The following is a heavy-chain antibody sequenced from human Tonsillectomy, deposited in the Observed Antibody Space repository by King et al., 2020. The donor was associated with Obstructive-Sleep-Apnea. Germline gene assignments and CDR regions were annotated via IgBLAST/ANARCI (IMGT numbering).Heavy chain of an antibody. D-gene: IGHD5-24*01. CDR2: ICYDGSNK. J-gene: IGHJ4*02. CDR1: GFSFSTCG. Sequence: VQLVESGGGVVQPGGSLRLSCAASGFSFSTCGMHWFRQAPDRGLEWVAFICYDGSNKYHTDSVKGRFTIYRDNSKNTLFLQMSSRRVEDTAVYYCVKGGRDYPFGYWGRGTLVTVSS. CDR3: VKGGRDYPFGY. V-gene: IGHV3-30*02.